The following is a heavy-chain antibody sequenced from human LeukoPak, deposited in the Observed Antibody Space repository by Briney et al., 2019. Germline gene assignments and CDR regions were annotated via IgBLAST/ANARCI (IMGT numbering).Heavy chain of an antibody. Sequence: ASVKVSCKASGFTFTSHDYNWVRQATGQGLEWMGWMNPNSGNTGYAQKFQGRVTMTRDTSISTAYMELSSLSSEDTAVYYCARDSYCGGDCYPRYNWFDPWGQGTLVTVSS. CDR2: MNPNSGNT. J-gene: IGHJ5*02. CDR1: GFTFTSHD. V-gene: IGHV1-8*01. CDR3: ARDSYCGGDCYPRYNWFDP. D-gene: IGHD2-21*02.